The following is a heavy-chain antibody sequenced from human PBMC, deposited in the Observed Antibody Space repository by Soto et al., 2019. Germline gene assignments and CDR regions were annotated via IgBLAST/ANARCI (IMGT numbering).Heavy chain of an antibody. Sequence: ASVKVSCKASGYTFTGYYMHWVRQAPGRGLEWMGWINPNSGGTNYAQKFQGRVTMTRDTSISTAYMELSRLRSDDTAVYYCARDAVGGSYEYFDYWGKGTRVTVSS. CDR1: GYTFTGYY. CDR3: ARDAVGGSYEYFDY. D-gene: IGHD1-26*01. J-gene: IGHJ4*02. V-gene: IGHV1-2*02. CDR2: INPNSGGT.